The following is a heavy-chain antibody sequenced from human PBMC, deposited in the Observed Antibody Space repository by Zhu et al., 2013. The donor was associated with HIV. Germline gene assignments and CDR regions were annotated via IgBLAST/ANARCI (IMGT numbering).Heavy chain of an antibody. Sequence: QVQLQESGPGLVKPSGTLSLTCAVSGGSISSSNWWSWVRQPPGKGLEWIGEIYHSGSTNYNPSLKSRVTISVDKSKNQFSLKLSSVTAADTAVYYCAREGFIAAAGTRKGFDYWGQGTLVTVSS. D-gene: IGHD6-13*01. V-gene: IGHV4-4*02. CDR3: AREGFIAAAGTRKGFDY. CDR1: GGSISSSNW. CDR2: IYHSGST. J-gene: IGHJ4*02.